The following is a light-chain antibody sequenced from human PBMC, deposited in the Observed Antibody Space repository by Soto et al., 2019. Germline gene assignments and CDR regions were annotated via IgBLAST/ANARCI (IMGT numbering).Light chain of an antibody. V-gene: IGLV2-14*03. J-gene: IGLJ1*01. Sequence: QSALTQPASVSGSPGQSITLSCTGTSSDVGAYNYVSWYQHHPGKAPKLIIYDVTDRPSGVSYRFSASKSGNTASLTISGLQADDEADYYCSSYTSSNTEVFGTGTKLTVL. CDR2: DVT. CDR3: SSYTSSNTEV. CDR1: SSDVGAYNY.